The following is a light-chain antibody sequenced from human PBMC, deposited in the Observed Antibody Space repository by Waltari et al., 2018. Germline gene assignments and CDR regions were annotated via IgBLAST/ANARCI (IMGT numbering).Light chain of an antibody. CDR3: AACDENLSGWV. Sequence: QSVLTQPPSASGTPGQRVTIACSGSSSNIGSNYVYWYQQFPGTAPKLLIYRNIQRPSWVPGRFSGSRSGTSTSLVISGRRSEDEADVYCAACDENLSGWVFCGGTKLTVL. J-gene: IGLJ3*02. CDR1: SSNIGSNY. CDR2: RNI. V-gene: IGLV1-47*01.